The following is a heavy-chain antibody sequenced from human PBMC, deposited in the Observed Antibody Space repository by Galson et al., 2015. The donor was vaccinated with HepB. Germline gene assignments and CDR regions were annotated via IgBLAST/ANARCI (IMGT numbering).Heavy chain of an antibody. D-gene: IGHD2-15*01. CDR3: ASPMYCSGGRCHLGFDY. V-gene: IGHV4-39*01. CDR2: FYYSGSR. J-gene: IGHJ4*02. Sequence: ETLSLTCTVSGGSLTSGNWYWGWIRQPPGKGLEWIGSFYYSGSRYYNPSLKSRVTISVDTSKNQFSLKLSSVTAADTAVYYCASPMYCSGGRCHLGFDYWGQGTLVTVSS. CDR1: GGSLTSGNWY.